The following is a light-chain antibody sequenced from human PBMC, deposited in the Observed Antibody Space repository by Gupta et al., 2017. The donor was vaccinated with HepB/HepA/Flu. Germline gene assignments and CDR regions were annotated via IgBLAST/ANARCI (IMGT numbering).Light chain of an antibody. J-gene: IGKJ5*01. V-gene: IGKV4-1*01. CDR2: WAS. Sequence: DIVMTQSPDSLAVSLGERATINCKSSQSVLYSSNNKNFLAWYQQKPGQPPKLLIYWASARESGVPDRFSGSGSGTDFNLTISSLQAEDVAVYYCQQYYSTPLTFGQGTRLEIK. CDR1: QSVLYSSNNKNF. CDR3: QQYYSTPLT.